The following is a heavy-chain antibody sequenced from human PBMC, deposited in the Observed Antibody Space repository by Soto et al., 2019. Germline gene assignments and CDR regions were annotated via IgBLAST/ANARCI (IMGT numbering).Heavy chain of an antibody. CDR3: ARTRSAWSDFHYYSLDV. Sequence: QVQLVESGGGVVQPGRSLRLSCAASGFTFNSYGMHWVRQGPGNGLEWVAFISYDSTKTYYADSVKGRFTISRDNSNSALYVQMNSLTGDDTAVYSCARTRSAWSDFHYYSLDVW. V-gene: IGHV3-30*03. D-gene: IGHD1-26*01. CDR1: GFTFNSYG. J-gene: IGHJ6*01. CDR2: ISYDSTKT.